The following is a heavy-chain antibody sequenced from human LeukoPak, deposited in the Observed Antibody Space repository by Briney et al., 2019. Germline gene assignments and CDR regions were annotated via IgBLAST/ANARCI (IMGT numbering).Heavy chain of an antibody. CDR2: IYSGGGT. CDR3: ARGAIYGDQGY. J-gene: IGHJ4*02. V-gene: IGHV3-53*01. D-gene: IGHD3-3*01. Sequence: GGSLRLSCAASGFTVTNNYMSWVPQAPGKGLEWVSVIYSGGGTYYTDSVKGRFSISRDNSKNTLYLQMNSLRAEDTAVYYCARGAIYGDQGYWGQGTLVTVSS. CDR1: GFTVTNNY.